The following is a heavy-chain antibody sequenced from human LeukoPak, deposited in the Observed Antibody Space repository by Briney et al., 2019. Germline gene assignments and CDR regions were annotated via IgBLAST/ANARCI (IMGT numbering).Heavy chain of an antibody. CDR1: GFTFSNYA. V-gene: IGHV3-23*01. J-gene: IGHJ3*01. CDR3: AKYQLLNNNYWRDAFDF. Sequence: PGGSLRLSCAASGFTFSNYAMTWVRQAPGKGLEWVSVIGRTGDIFYADSVKGRFTISRDNSKNTLYLQMSSLRAEDTAVCYCAKYQLLNNNYWRDAFDFWGQGTMVTVSS. CDR2: IGRTGDI. D-gene: IGHD1-1*01.